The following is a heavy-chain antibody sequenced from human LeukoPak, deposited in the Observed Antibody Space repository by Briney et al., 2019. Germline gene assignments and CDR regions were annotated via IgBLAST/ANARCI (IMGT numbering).Heavy chain of an antibody. J-gene: IGHJ5*02. CDR1: GYTFTSYD. V-gene: IGHV1-8*01. D-gene: IGHD3-10*01. CDR2: MNPNSGNT. CDR3: ARGYRSLYYGSGSPNAVNWFDP. Sequence: ASVKVSCKASGYTFTSYDINWVRQATGQGLEWMGWMNPNSGNTGYAQKFQGRVTMTRNTSISTAYMELSSLRSEDTAVYYCARGYRSLYYGSGSPNAVNWFDPWGQGTLVTVSS.